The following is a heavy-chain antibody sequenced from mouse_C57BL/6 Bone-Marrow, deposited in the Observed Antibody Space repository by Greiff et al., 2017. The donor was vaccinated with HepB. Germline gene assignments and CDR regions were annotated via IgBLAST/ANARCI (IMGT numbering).Heavy chain of an antibody. Sequence: EVMLVESGGGLVQPGGSLSLSCAASGFTFTDYYMSWVRQPPGKALEWLGFIRNKANGYTTEYSASVKGRFTISRDNSQSILYLQMNALRAEDSATYYCARYDGGAMDYWGQGTSVTVSS. J-gene: IGHJ4*01. V-gene: IGHV7-3*01. CDR1: GFTFTDYY. D-gene: IGHD2-3*01. CDR3: ARYDGGAMDY. CDR2: IRNKANGYTT.